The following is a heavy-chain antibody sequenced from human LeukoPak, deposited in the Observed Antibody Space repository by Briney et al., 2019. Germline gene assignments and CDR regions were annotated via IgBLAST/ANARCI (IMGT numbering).Heavy chain of an antibody. Sequence: ASVKVSCKVSGYTLTELSMHWVRQAPGKGLEWMGGFDPEDGETIYAQKFQGRVTITADESTSTAYMELSSLRSEDTAVYYCARVTYYYDSSGYPLEDYWGQGTLVTVSS. V-gene: IGHV1-24*01. J-gene: IGHJ4*02. CDR3: ARVTYYYDSSGYPLEDY. CDR1: GYTLTELS. D-gene: IGHD3-22*01. CDR2: FDPEDGET.